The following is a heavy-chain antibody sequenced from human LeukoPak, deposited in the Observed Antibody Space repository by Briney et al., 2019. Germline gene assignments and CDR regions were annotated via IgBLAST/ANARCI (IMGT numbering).Heavy chain of an antibody. CDR2: INDSGDKR. J-gene: IGHJ3*02. D-gene: IGHD2-2*01. CDR1: GLTFSVFA. CDR3: AKARWGGYCSSSNCDGFDI. V-gene: IGHV3-23*01. Sequence: GGSLRLSCAASGLTFSVFAMSWVRQAPGKGLEWVSGINDSGDKRYYADSVKGRFAISRDNSKNTLYLQMNGLRAEDTAVYYCAKARWGGYCSSSNCDGFDIWGQGTMVTVSS.